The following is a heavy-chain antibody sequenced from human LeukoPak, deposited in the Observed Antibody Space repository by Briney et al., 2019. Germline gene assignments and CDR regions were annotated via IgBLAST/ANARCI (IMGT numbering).Heavy chain of an antibody. CDR2: ISWNSGSI. CDR1: RFTVDDCS. J-gene: IGHJ4*02. D-gene: IGHD3-9*01. Sequence: GGSLTLSCAASRFTVDDCSMLWVRQAPGKGLEWVSGISWNSGSIGYADSVKGRFTISRDNAKNSLYLQMNSLRADDTALYYCAQDGAELRYLDSPLFDYWGQGTLVTVSS. CDR3: AQDGAELRYLDSPLFDY. V-gene: IGHV3-9*01.